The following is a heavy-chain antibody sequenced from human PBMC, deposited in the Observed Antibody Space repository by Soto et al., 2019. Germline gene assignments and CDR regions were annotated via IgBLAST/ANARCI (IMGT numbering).Heavy chain of an antibody. CDR2: IIPIFGTA. Sequence: SVKVSCKASGGTFSSYAISWVRQAPGQGLEWMGGIIPIFGTANYAQKFQGRVTITADESTSTAYMELSSLRSEDTAVYYCALDGVWEGYYYYGMDVWGQGTTVTVS. V-gene: IGHV1-69*13. CDR1: GGTFSSYA. J-gene: IGHJ6*02. CDR3: ALDGVWEGYYYYGMDV. D-gene: IGHD2-8*01.